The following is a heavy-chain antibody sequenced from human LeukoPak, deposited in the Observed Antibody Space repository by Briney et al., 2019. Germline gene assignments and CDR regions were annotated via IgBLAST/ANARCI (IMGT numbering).Heavy chain of an antibody. CDR1: GGSFSGYY. J-gene: IGHJ4*02. CDR2: INHSGST. CDR3: ARGRRNYGDYGGSRDY. V-gene: IGHV4-34*01. D-gene: IGHD4-17*01. Sequence: SETLSLTCAVYGGSFSGYYWSWIRQPPGKGLEWIGEINHSGSTNYNPSLKSRVTISVDTSKNQFFLKLSSVTAADTAVYYCARGRRNYGDYGGSRDYWGQGTLVTVSS.